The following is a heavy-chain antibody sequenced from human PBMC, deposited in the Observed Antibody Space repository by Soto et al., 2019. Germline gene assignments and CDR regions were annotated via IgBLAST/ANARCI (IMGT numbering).Heavy chain of an antibody. J-gene: IGHJ3*01. CDR3: ATWHEREHAFDV. Sequence: DVQLVESGGGLIQPGESLRLSCAAFGLTISGKKYVAWVRQAPGKRLEWVSALYDVDGSFYADSVTGRFTTSSDSSKTTVYLHMNDLRPDDTAVYYCATWHEREHAFDVWGQGTTVTIAS. V-gene: IGHV3-53*01. CDR2: LYDVDGS. CDR1: GLTISGKKY. D-gene: IGHD1-1*01.